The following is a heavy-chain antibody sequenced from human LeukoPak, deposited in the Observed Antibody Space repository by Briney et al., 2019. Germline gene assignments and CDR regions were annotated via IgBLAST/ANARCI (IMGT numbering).Heavy chain of an antibody. Sequence: PSETLSLTCAVYGGSFSGYYWSWIRQPPGKGLEWIGEINHSGSTNYNPSLKSRVTISVDASKNQFSLKLSSVTAADTAVYYCAGIHLEQPFDYWGQGTLVTVSS. V-gene: IGHV4-34*01. CDR1: GGSFSGYY. CDR2: INHSGST. CDR3: AGIHLEQPFDY. D-gene: IGHD3-3*01. J-gene: IGHJ4*02.